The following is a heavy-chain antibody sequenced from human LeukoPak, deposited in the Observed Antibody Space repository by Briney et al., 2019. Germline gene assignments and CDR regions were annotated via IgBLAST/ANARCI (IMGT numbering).Heavy chain of an antibody. CDR2: IGTAGDT. V-gene: IGHV3-13*01. CDR3: ARVAKERVGGVYYFDY. J-gene: IGHJ4*02. Sequence: GGSLSLSCAASGFTFRDYDMHWVRQATGKGLEWVSAIGTAGDTYYTGSVKGRFTISRENAKNSLYLQMNSLRAGDTAVYYCARVAKERVGGVYYFDYWGQGTLVTVSS. D-gene: IGHD1-1*01. CDR1: GFTFRDYD.